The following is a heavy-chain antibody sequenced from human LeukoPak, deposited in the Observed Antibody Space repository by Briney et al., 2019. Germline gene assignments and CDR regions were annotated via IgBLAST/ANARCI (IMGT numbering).Heavy chain of an antibody. V-gene: IGHV1-18*01. D-gene: IGHD1-26*01. CDR2: ISAYNGYT. CDR1: GYTFTSYG. J-gene: IGHJ6*03. Sequence: GASVKVSCKASGYTFTSYGISWVRQAPGQGLEWMGWISAYNGYTYNSQKFQGRVTMTTDTSTTTAYMELRSLKSDDTAVYYCARVNMVGPILEDYYFYMDVWGEGTAVTVSS. CDR3: ARVNMVGPILEDYYFYMDV.